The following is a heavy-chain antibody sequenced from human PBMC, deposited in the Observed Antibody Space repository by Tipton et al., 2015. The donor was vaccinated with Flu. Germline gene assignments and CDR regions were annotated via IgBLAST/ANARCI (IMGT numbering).Heavy chain of an antibody. D-gene: IGHD2-21*01. Sequence: QSGAEVKKPGASVKVSCQASGYTFTDYYLHWVRQAPRQGLEWMGWIDPKSGDTNSAQAFQGRVTMTRDTSINTVYMALTRLSSDDTAVYYCARVPNPALFPDSTYAFDIWGLGTMVTVSS. CDR2: IDPKSGDT. CDR3: ARVPNPALFPDSTYAFDI. V-gene: IGHV1-2*02. J-gene: IGHJ3*02. CDR1: GYTFTDYY.